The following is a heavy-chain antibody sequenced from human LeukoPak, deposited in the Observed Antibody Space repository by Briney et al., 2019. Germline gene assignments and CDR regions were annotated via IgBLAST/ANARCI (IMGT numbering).Heavy chain of an antibody. CDR3: ARGADGVSSNSRGWFDP. CDR1: GFTFSTYA. CDR2: ISTSSSYI. V-gene: IGHV3-21*01. Sequence: GGSLRLSRAASGFTFSTYAMSWVRQAPGKGLEWVSSISTSSSYIYYADSVKGRFTISRDNARNSLYLQMNTLRAEDTAVYSCARGADGVSSNSRGWFDPWGQGTLVTVSS. J-gene: IGHJ5*02. D-gene: IGHD2-15*01.